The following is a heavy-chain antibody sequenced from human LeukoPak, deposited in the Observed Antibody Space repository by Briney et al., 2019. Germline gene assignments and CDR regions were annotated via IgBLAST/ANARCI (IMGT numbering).Heavy chain of an antibody. D-gene: IGHD4-23*01. CDR1: GFTFSSYA. CDR2: ISGSGGST. CDR3: AKDQITVVTNPFDY. J-gene: IGHJ4*02. V-gene: IGHV3-23*01. Sequence: GGSLRLSCAASGFTFSSYAMSWVRQAPGKGLEWVSAISGSGGSTYYADSVRRPCTISRDNSKNTLYLQMNSLRAEDTAVYCCAKDQITVVTNPFDYWGQGTLVTVSS.